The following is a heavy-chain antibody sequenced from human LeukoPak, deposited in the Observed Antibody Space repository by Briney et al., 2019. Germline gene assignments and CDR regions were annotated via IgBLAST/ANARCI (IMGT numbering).Heavy chain of an antibody. D-gene: IGHD4-17*01. CDR2: IYYSGSS. Sequence: SETLSLTCTVSGVSISSGDYYWSWIRQPPGKGLEWIGYIYYSGSSYYIPSLKSRVTMSVDTSKNQFSLRLSSVTAADTAVYYCARQIYGDLYYFDYWGQGTLVTVSS. CDR1: GVSISSGDYY. CDR3: ARQIYGDLYYFDY. V-gene: IGHV4-30-4*01. J-gene: IGHJ4*02.